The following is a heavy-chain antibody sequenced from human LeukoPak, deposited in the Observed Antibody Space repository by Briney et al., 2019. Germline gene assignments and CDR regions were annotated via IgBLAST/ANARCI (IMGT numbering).Heavy chain of an antibody. CDR3: AREYCSSTCCYFFDY. V-gene: IGHV4-4*07. CDR2: IYTSGST. Sequence: SETLSLTCTVSGGSISSYYWSWIRQPAGKGLEWIGRIYTSGSTNYNPSLKSRVTMSVDTSKNQFSLKLSSVTAADTAVYYCAREYCSSTCCYFFDYWGQGTLVTVSS. D-gene: IGHD2-2*01. J-gene: IGHJ4*02. CDR1: GGSISSYY.